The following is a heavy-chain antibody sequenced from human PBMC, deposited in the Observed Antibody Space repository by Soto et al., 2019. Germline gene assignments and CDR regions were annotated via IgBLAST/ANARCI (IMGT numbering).Heavy chain of an antibody. J-gene: IGHJ4*02. V-gene: IGHV4-30-4*01. Sequence: LSLTCTVSGGSISSGDYYWSWIRQPPGKGLEWIGYIYYSGSTYYNPSLKSRVTISVDTSKNQFSLKLSSVTAADTAVYYCARASRPYDSSGYYYAVDYWGQGTLVTVSS. D-gene: IGHD3-22*01. CDR2: IYYSGST. CDR3: ARASRPYDSSGYYYAVDY. CDR1: GGSISSGDYY.